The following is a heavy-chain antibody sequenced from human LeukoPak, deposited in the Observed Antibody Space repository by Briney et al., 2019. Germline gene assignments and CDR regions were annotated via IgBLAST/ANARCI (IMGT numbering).Heavy chain of an antibody. CDR3: ARSPSKGLATVRGVIRDLDY. J-gene: IGHJ4*02. CDR2: ISAYNGNT. D-gene: IGHD3-10*01. V-gene: IGHV1-18*01. Sequence: ASVKVSCKASGYTFTSYGISWVRQAPGQGLEWMGWISAYNGNTNYAQKLQGRVTMTTDTSTSTAYMELRSLRSDDTAVYYCARSPSKGLATVRGVIRDLDYWGQGTLVTVSS. CDR1: GYTFTSYG.